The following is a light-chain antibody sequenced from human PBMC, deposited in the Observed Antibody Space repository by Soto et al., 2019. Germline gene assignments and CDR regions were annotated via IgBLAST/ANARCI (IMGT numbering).Light chain of an antibody. CDR3: SSKRDKNTVL. CDR2: DVT. V-gene: IGLV2-14*03. Sequence: QSVLTQPASVSGSPGQLITISCTGTSRGIGAYDYVSWYQQHPGQAPRLIIYDVTERPSGISDRFSGSRSGNTASLTISGLRPEDEADYYCSSKRDKNTVLFAGGTQLTVL. CDR1: SRGIGAYDY. J-gene: IGLJ2*01.